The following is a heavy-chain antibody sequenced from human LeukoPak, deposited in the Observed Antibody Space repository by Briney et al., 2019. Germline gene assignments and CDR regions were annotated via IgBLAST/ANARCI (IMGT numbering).Heavy chain of an antibody. V-gene: IGHV1-18*01. J-gene: IGHJ5*02. D-gene: IGHD1-26*01. CDR2: ISAYNGNT. CDR3: ARLPVGATTRFDP. Sequence: ASVKVSCKASGHTFTSYGISWVRQAPGQGLEWMGWISAYNGNTNYAQKLQGRVTMTTDTSTSTAHMELRSLRSDDTAVYYCARLPVGATTRFDPWGQGTLVTVSS. CDR1: GHTFTSYG.